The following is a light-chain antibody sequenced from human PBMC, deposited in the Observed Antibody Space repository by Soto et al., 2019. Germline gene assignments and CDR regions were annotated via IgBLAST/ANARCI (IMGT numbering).Light chain of an antibody. J-gene: IGLJ2*01. CDR3: SSSTRSTTVV. CDR2: EVS. Sequence: QSALTQPASVSGSPGQSITISCTGTSSDVGGYNFVSWYQQHPGKAPKPMIYEVSNRPSGVSNRFSCAKSGNTASPTVSGLQAEDVADYYWSSSTRSTTVVFGGVTKVTV. V-gene: IGLV2-14*01. CDR1: SSDVGGYNF.